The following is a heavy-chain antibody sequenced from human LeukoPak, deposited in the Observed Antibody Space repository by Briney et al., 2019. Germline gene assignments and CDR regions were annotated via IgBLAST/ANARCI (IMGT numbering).Heavy chain of an antibody. J-gene: IGHJ4*02. CDR3: ARYYGSGSPPFDS. Sequence: GGSLRLSCAASGFTFRTYAMNWVRQAPGKGLEWVSSISDSTTYIYYADSVKGRFTISRDNAKNSLYLQMNSLRAEDTAVYYCARYYGSGSPPFDSWGQGTLVTVS. CDR2: ISDSTTYI. D-gene: IGHD3-10*01. V-gene: IGHV3-21*01. CDR1: GFTFRTYA.